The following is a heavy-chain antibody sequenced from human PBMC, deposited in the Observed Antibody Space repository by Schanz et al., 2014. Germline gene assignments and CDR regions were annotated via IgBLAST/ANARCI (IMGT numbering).Heavy chain of an antibody. CDR1: GFGFDDYA. D-gene: IGHD2-8*01. CDR3: VRDRGFCANDICWLRYYMDV. CDR2: IKQEGDEK. V-gene: IGHV3-7*01. J-gene: IGHJ6*03. Sequence: EVQLVESGGGVVRPGGSLRPSCAASGFGFDDYAMSWVRQAPGKGLEWVASIKQEGDEKNYVDSVKGRFTISRDNAKNSLFLQMNSLRADDTAVYYCVRDRGFCANDICWLRYYMDVWGNGTTVTVSS.